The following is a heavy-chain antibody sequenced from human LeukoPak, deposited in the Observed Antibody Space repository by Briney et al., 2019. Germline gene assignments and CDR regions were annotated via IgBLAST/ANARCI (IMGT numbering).Heavy chain of an antibody. Sequence: SETLSLTCTVSGGSISSGGYYWSWIRQHPGKGLEWIGYIYYSGSTYYNPSLKSRVTISVDTSKNQLSLKLSSVTAADTAVYYCARDQWLVPYGMDVWGQGTTVTVSS. CDR3: ARDQWLVPYGMDV. V-gene: IGHV4-31*03. J-gene: IGHJ6*02. CDR1: GGSISSGGYY. D-gene: IGHD6-19*01. CDR2: IYYSGST.